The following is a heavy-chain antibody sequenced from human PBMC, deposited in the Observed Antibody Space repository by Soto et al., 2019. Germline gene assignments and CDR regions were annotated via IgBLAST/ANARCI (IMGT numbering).Heavy chain of an antibody. V-gene: IGHV2-5*02. CDR2: IYWDDDK. J-gene: IGHJ5*02. CDR3: AAAGDILTDQKTNWFDP. D-gene: IGHD3-9*01. CDR1: GFSLSTSGVG. Sequence: QITLKESGPTLVKPTQTLTLTCTFSGFSLSTSGVGVGWIRQPPGKALEWLALIYWDDDKRYSPSLKSRLTITKDTSKNQVVLTMTNTDPVDTATYYCAAAGDILTDQKTNWFDPWGQGTLVTVSS.